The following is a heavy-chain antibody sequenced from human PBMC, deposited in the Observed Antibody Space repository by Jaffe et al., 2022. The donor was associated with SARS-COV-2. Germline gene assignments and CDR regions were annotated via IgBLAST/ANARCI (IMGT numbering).Heavy chain of an antibody. CDR3: VRRTNWYFDL. D-gene: IGHD2-2*01. V-gene: IGHV3-64*01. J-gene: IGHJ2*01. Sequence: EVQLVESGGGLVQPGGSLRLSCAASGFTFSSHAMHWVRQAPGKGLEYVSSISSNGGSTYYGNSVKGRFTISRDNSQNTLHLQMGSLRAEDMAVYYCVRRTNWYFDLWGRGTLVTVSS. CDR2: ISSNGGST. CDR1: GFTFSSHA.